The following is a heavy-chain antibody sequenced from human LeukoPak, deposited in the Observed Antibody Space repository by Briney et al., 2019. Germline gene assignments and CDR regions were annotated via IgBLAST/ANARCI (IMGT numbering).Heavy chain of an antibody. Sequence: SVKISCKASGGTFSSYAISWVRQAPGQGLEWMGGIIPIFGTANYAQKFQGRVTITADKSTSTAYMELSSLRSEDTAVYYCASSSSGQHDPWGQGTLVTVSS. CDR2: IIPIFGTA. D-gene: IGHD6-13*01. J-gene: IGHJ5*02. V-gene: IGHV1-69*06. CDR1: GGTFSSYA. CDR3: ASSSSGQHDP.